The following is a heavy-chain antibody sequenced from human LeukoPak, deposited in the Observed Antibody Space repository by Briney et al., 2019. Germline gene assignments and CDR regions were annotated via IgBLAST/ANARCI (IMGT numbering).Heavy chain of an antibody. CDR3: ATPSSSSWLLDY. V-gene: IGHV1-3*01. CDR1: GGTFSSYA. CDR2: INAGNGNT. D-gene: IGHD6-13*01. Sequence: ASVKVSCKASGGTFSSYAISWVRQAPGQRLEWMGWINAGNGNTKYSQKFQGRVTITRDTSASTAYMELSSLRSEDTAVYYCATPSSSSWLLDYWGQGTLVTVSS. J-gene: IGHJ4*02.